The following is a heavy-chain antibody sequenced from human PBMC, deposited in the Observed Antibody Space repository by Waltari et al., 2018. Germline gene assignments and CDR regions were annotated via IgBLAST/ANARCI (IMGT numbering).Heavy chain of an antibody. Sequence: EVQLLESGGGLVQPGGSLRLSCAASGFTFSSYAMSWVRQAPGKGLEWVSAISGSGGSTYYADSVKGRFTISRDNSKNTLYLQMNSLRAEDTAVYYCAKDCAEYSSSLGAFDIWGQGTMVTVSS. CDR1: GFTFSSYA. CDR2: ISGSGGST. D-gene: IGHD6-6*01. CDR3: AKDCAEYSSSLGAFDI. V-gene: IGHV3-23*01. J-gene: IGHJ3*02.